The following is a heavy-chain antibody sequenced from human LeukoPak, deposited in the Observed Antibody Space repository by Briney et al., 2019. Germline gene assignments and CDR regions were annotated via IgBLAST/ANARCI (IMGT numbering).Heavy chain of an antibody. D-gene: IGHD3-22*01. V-gene: IGHV1-18*01. J-gene: IGHJ5*02. Sequence: ASVKVSCKASGYTFTSYGISWVRQAPGQGLEWMGWISGYNGNTKNAQKLQGRVTMTTDTSTSTAYMELRSLRSDDTAVYYCARDGRHRYYYDSSGFYGSWFDPWGQGTLVTVSS. CDR3: ARDGRHRYYYDSSGFYGSWFDP. CDR2: ISGYNGNT. CDR1: GYTFTSYG.